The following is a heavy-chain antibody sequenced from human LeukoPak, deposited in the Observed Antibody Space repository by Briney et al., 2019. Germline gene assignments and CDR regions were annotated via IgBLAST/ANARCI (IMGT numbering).Heavy chain of an antibody. V-gene: IGHV3-23*01. D-gene: IGHD6-19*01. CDR2: ISGSGGST. J-gene: IGHJ4*02. CDR3: AKSPDVAGTGRFDY. CDR1: GFTFSSYA. Sequence: PGGSLRLSCAGSGFTFSSYAMNWVRQAPGKGLEWVSGISGSGGSTYYADSVKGRFSISRDDSKNTLYLQMNSLRAEDTAVYYCAKSPDVAGTGRFDYWGQETLVTVSS.